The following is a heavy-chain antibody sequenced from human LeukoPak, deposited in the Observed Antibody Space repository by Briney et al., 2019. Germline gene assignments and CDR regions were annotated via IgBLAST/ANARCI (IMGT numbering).Heavy chain of an antibody. V-gene: IGHV3-23*01. D-gene: IGHD3-10*01. Sequence: PGGSLRLSCAASGFTFSSYAMSWVRQAPGKGLEWVSASGSGGSTYYADSVKGRFSISRDNARNSLYLQMDSLRAEDTAVYYCAKEGAYPIITYDSWGQGALVTVSS. CDR2: SGSGGST. CDR1: GFTFSSYA. CDR3: AKEGAYPIITYDS. J-gene: IGHJ5*01.